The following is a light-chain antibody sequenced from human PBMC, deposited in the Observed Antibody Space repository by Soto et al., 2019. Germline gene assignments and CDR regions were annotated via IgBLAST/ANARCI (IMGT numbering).Light chain of an antibody. V-gene: IGKV1-39*01. Sequence: DIQMTPSPSSLSASVGDRVTITCRASQSISSYLNWYQQKPGKAPKLLIYAASSLQSGVPSRFSGSGSGTDFTLTISSLQPEDFATYYCQQSYSTRVFTFGGGTKVEIK. CDR2: AAS. CDR3: QQSYSTRVFT. J-gene: IGKJ4*01. CDR1: QSISSY.